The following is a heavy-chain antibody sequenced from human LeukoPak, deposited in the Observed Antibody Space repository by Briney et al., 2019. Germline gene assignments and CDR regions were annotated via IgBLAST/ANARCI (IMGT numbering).Heavy chain of an antibody. D-gene: IGHD5-12*01. CDR1: GITFSDYD. Sequence: GGSLRLSCAASGITFSDYDMSWVRQAPGKGLEWVSYIGSFGTTISYADSVKGRFTISRDNAKSSLYLQMSSLRAEDTAVYYCAKVATEAFYFDFWGQGTLVTVSS. CDR3: AKVATEAFYFDF. J-gene: IGHJ4*02. V-gene: IGHV3-11*04. CDR2: IGSFGTTI.